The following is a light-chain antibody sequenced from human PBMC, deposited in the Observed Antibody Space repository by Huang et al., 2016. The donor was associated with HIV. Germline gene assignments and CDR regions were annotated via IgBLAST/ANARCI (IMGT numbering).Light chain of an antibody. CDR1: QGISNS. J-gene: IGKJ1*01. V-gene: IGKV1-NL1*01. Sequence: DIQMTQSPSSLSAFVGDTVTITCRASQGISNSVAWYQQKPGKAPKLLLYSTSRLESGVPSRFRGGGSGTGYTLTINSLQADDCATYYCQQYYTSPTFGQGSKVEIK. CDR3: QQYYTSPT. CDR2: STS.